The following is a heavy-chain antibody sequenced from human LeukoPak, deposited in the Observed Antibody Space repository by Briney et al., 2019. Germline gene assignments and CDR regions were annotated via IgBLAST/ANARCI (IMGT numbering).Heavy chain of an antibody. CDR2: INHSGST. J-gene: IGHJ1*01. CDR3: ARDRNYYGSGSYPRAGYFQH. Sequence: SETLSLTCAVYAGSFSGYYWSWIRQPPGKGLEWIGEINHSGSTNYNPSLKSRVTISVDTSKNQFSLKLSSVTAADTAVYYCARDRNYYGSGSYPRAGYFQHWGQGTLVTVSS. CDR1: AGSFSGYY. V-gene: IGHV4-34*01. D-gene: IGHD3-10*01.